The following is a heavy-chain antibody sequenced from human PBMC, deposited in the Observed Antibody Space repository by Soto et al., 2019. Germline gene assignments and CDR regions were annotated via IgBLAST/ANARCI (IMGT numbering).Heavy chain of an antibody. Sequence: SVKVSCKASVGTFSSYAISWVGQAPGQGLEWMGGIIPIFGTANYAQKFQGRVTITADESTGTSHLELSSLTSDDTAVYYCARMASAGTLNWLDPWGQGTLGTLSS. CDR2: IIPIFGTA. J-gene: IGHJ5*02. CDR1: VGTFSSYA. D-gene: IGHD3-10*01. V-gene: IGHV1-69*13. CDR3: ARMASAGTLNWLDP.